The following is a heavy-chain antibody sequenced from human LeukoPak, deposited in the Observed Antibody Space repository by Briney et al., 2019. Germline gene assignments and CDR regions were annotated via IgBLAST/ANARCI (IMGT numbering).Heavy chain of an antibody. CDR1: GGSFSGYY. V-gene: IGHV4-34*01. CDR2: INHSGGT. J-gene: IGHJ4*02. D-gene: IGHD3-22*01. CDR3: ARGRGGDSSGYSIDY. Sequence: PSETLSLTCAVYGGSFSGYYWSWIRQPPGKGLEWIGEINHSGGTNYNPSLKSRVTISVDTSKNQFSLKLSSVTAADTAVYYCARGRGGDSSGYSIDYWGQGTLVTVSS.